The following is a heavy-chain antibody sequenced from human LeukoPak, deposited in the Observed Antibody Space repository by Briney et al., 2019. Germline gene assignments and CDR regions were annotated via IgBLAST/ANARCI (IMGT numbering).Heavy chain of an antibody. CDR1: GFTFSSYW. CDR2: INQDGSTK. CDR3: AREKISGSLDY. D-gene: IGHD1-26*01. Sequence: LPGGSLRLSCAASGFTFSSYWMSWVRQAPGKGLEWVANINQDGSTKYYVDSVKGRFTISRDNAKNSLYLQMNSLRAEDTAVYYCAREKISGSLDYWGQGTLVTVSS. J-gene: IGHJ4*02. V-gene: IGHV3-7*01.